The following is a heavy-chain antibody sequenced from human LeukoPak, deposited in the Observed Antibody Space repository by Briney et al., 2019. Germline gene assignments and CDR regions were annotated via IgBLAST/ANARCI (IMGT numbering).Heavy chain of an antibody. CDR3: ARDGEPPATWFDP. V-gene: IGHV1-2*02. Sequence: EALVKVSCKASGYTFTGYYMHWVRQAPGQGLEWMGWINPNSGGTNYAQKFQGRVTMTRDTSISTAYMELSRLRSDDTAVYYCARDGEPPATWFDPWGQGTLVTVSS. D-gene: IGHD1-14*01. CDR2: INPNSGGT. J-gene: IGHJ5*02. CDR1: GYTFTGYY.